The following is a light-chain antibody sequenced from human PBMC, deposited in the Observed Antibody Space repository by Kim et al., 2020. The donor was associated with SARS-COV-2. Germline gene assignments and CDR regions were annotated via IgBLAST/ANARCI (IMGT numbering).Light chain of an antibody. CDR2: YDS. CDR3: QVWDSSSDHPKV. V-gene: IGLV3-21*04. J-gene: IGLJ1*01. Sequence: PGKTARITCGGNNIGSKSVHWYQQKPGQAPVLVIYYDSDRPSGIPERFSGSNSGNTATLTISRVEAGDEADYYCQVWDSSSDHPKVFGTGTKVTVL. CDR1: NIGSKS.